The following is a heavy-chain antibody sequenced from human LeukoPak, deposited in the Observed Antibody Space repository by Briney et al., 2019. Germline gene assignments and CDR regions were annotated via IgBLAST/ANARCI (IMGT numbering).Heavy chain of an antibody. CDR2: SSTYNGNT. D-gene: IGHD4-11*01. J-gene: IGHJ3*02. Sequence: GASVKVSCKASGYTFTSYGLSWVRQAPGQGLEWMGWSSTYNGNTNYAQKLQGRVTMTTDTSTSTAYMELRSLRSDDTAVYYCVSSNRSDAFDIWGQGTMVTVSS. CDR1: GYTFTSYG. CDR3: VSSNRSDAFDI. V-gene: IGHV1-18*01.